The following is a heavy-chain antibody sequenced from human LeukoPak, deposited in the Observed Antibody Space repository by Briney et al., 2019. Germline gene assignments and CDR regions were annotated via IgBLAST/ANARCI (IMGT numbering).Heavy chain of an antibody. CDR2: IRYDGSNK. CDR1: GFTFSSYG. Sequence: GSLRLSCAASGFTFSSYGMHWVRQAPGKGLEWVAFIRYDGSNKYYADSVKGRFTISRDNSKNTLYLQMNSLRVEDTAMYYCAKSTLEWRCSGTSCYLDYWGQGTLVTVAS. V-gene: IGHV3-30*02. CDR3: AKSTLEWRCSGTSCYLDY. J-gene: IGHJ4*02. D-gene: IGHD2-2*01.